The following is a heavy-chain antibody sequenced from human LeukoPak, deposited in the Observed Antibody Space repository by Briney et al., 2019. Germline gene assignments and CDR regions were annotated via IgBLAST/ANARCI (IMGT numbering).Heavy chain of an antibody. CDR3: ARHVSGTFQFDP. D-gene: IGHD1-26*01. J-gene: IGHJ5*02. Sequence: SETLSLTCTVSGGSLSTGNVYWGWVRQPPGKGLEWIAYISYTGRTYYNPSLQSRVAISIDTSKNQFSLNLNSVSAADTAVYYCARHVSGTFQFDPWGQGTLVTVSS. CDR2: ISYTGRT. CDR1: GGSLSTGNVY. V-gene: IGHV4-39*01.